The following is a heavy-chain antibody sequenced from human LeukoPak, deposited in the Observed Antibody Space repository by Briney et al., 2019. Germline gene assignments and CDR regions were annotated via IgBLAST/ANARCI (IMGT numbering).Heavy chain of an antibody. V-gene: IGHV3-21*04. D-gene: IGHD1-26*01. Sequence: GGSLRLSCAASGFTFSSCSMNWVRQAPGKGLEWVSSISSSSSYIYYADSVKGRFTISRDNAKNSLYLQMNSLRAEDTAVYYCAGDEGSGEWELLFAFDIWGQGTMVTVSS. J-gene: IGHJ3*02. CDR3: AGDEGSGEWELLFAFDI. CDR1: GFTFSSCS. CDR2: ISSSSSYI.